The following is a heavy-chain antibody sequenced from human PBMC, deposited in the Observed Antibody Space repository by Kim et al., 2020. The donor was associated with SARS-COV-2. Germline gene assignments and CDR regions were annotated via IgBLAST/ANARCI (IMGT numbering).Heavy chain of an antibody. Sequence: GGSLRLSCAASGFTFSNAWMSWVRQAPGKGLEWVGRIKSRTDGGTADYAEHVKGRFTIPRDDSKNTLYLQMNSLKTEDTAVYYCTTVGPQTGHAYYYYGRDVWGQGTTVTVSS. D-gene: IGHD1-1*01. CDR2: IKSRTDGGTA. CDR3: TTVGPQTGHAYYYYGRDV. V-gene: IGHV3-15*01. J-gene: IGHJ6*02. CDR1: GFTFSNAW.